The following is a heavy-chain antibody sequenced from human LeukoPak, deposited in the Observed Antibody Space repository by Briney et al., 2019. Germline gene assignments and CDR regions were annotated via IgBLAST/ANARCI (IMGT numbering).Heavy chain of an antibody. CDR1: GFTFNSAW. CDR2: IKSKTDGGTT. CDR3: TTEAYCRRNSCYGTDN. J-gene: IGHJ4*02. V-gene: IGHV3-15*05. Sequence: GGSLRLSCAASGFTFNSAWLSWVRQAPGKGLEWVGRIKSKTDGGTTDYAAPVKGRFTISRDDSKNTLYLQMNSLKTEDTAVYYCTTEAYCRRNSCYGTDNWGQGTLVTVSS. D-gene: IGHD2-2*01.